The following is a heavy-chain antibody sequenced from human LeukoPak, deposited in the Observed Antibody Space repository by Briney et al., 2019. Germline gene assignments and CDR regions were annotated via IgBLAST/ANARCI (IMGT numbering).Heavy chain of an antibody. CDR2: IYYSGST. CDR1: GGSISSYY. V-gene: IGHV4-59*01. J-gene: IGHJ4*02. D-gene: IGHD2-2*02. CDR3: ARSSYCSSTSCYKPDY. Sequence: SETLSLTCTVSGGSISSYYWSWIRQPPGKGLEWIGYIYYSGSTNYNPSLKSRVTISVDTSKNQFSLKLSSVTAADTAVYYCARSSYCSSTSCYKPDYWGQGTLVTVSS.